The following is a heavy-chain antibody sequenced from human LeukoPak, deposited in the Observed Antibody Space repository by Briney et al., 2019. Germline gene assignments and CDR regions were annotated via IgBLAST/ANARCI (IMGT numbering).Heavy chain of an antibody. J-gene: IGHJ4*02. CDR3: ADRGEQQLVTGRY. D-gene: IGHD6-13*01. Sequence: SETLSLTCAVYGGSFSGYYWSWIRQPPGKGLDSIGEINHSGSTNYNPSLKSRVTISVDTSKNQFSLKLSSVTAADTAVYYCADRGEQQLVTGRYWGQGTLVTVSS. CDR1: GGSFSGYY. CDR2: INHSGST. V-gene: IGHV4-34*01.